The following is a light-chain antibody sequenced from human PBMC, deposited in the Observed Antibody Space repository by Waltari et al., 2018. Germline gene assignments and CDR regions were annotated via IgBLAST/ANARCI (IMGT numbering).Light chain of an antibody. J-gene: IGKJ5*01. CDR1: TVIGSC. V-gene: IGKV1-9*01. CDR3: QQLNSYPIT. CDR2: AAS. Sequence: TCPASTVIGSCLAWYQQKPGEAPKLLFYAASTVQSGVPSRFSGSGSGTDFTLTISSLQPEDFATYYCQQLNSYPITFGQGTRLEIK.